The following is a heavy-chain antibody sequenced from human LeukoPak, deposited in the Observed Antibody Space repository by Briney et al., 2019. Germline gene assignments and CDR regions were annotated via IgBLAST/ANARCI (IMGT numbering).Heavy chain of an antibody. J-gene: IGHJ4*02. CDR1: GGSFSGYY. CDR2: INHSGST. D-gene: IGHD3-3*01. CDR3: ARGSVYDFWSGYYRKNYLDY. Sequence: SETLSLTCAVYGGSFSGYYWSWIRQPPGKGLEWIGEINHSGSTNYNPSLKSRVTISVDTSKNQFSLKLSSVTAADTAVYYCARGSVYDFWSGYYRKNYLDYWGQGTLVTVSS. V-gene: IGHV4-34*01.